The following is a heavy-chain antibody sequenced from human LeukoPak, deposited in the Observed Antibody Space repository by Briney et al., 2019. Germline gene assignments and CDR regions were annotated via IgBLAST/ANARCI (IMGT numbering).Heavy chain of an antibody. J-gene: IGHJ6*03. CDR3: ARTNPTYYDFWSGYTDYYYYYYMDV. CDR1: GGSISSGDYY. Sequence: SETLSLTCTVSGGSISSGDYYWSWIRQPPGKGLEWIGYIYYSGSTYYNPSLKIRGTISVDTSKNQFSLKLISVTAADTAVYYCARTNPTYYDFWSGYTDYYYYYYMDVWGKGSTVTVSS. CDR2: IYYSGST. D-gene: IGHD3-3*01. V-gene: IGHV4-30-4*08.